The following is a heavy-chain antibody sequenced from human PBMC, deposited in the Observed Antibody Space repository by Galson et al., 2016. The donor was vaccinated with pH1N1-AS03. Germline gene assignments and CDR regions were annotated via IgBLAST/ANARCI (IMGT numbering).Heavy chain of an antibody. Sequence: SLRLSCAASGFTFSSYWMSWVRQAPGKGLEWVANIKVDGSEKYYVDSVKGRFIISRDNTKNSLYLQVNSLRAEDMAVYYCARKRPTYFDYWGQGTLVTVSS. CDR2: IKVDGSEK. CDR1: GFTFSSYW. D-gene: IGHD2-21*01. V-gene: IGHV3-7*01. J-gene: IGHJ4*01. CDR3: ARKRPTYFDY.